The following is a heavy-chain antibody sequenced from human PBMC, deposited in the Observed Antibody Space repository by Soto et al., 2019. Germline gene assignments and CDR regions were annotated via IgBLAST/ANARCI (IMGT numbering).Heavy chain of an antibody. CDR2: IIPIFGTA. CDR3: ARGLRGMVRGVKTYYFDY. CDR1: GGTFSSYA. J-gene: IGHJ4*02. D-gene: IGHD3-10*01. V-gene: IGHV1-69*01. Sequence: QVQLVQSGAEVQKPGSSVKVSCKASGGTFSSYAISWVRQAPGQGLEWMGGIIPIFGTANYAQKFQGRVTITADESTSTAYMELSSLRSEDTAVYYCARGLRGMVRGVKTYYFDYWGQGTLVTVSS.